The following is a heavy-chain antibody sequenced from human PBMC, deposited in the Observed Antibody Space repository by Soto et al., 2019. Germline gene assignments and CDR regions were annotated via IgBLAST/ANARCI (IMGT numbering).Heavy chain of an antibody. J-gene: IGHJ6*02. CDR3: ARDRGAGRENYFGMDV. Sequence: PGGSLRLSCAASGFTFSNAWINWVRQAPGKGLEWVGRIKSKTDGSDKYYADSLKGRVTVSRDNSKNTLYLHMDSLRTEDTAIYYCARDRGAGRENYFGMDVWGQGTTVTVS. V-gene: IGHV3-15*07. D-gene: IGHD3-10*01. CDR1: GFTFSNAW. CDR2: IKSKTDGSDK.